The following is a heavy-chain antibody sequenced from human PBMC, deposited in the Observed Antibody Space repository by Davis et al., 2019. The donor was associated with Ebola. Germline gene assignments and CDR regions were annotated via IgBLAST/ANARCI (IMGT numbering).Heavy chain of an antibody. CDR1: GFSLSISGVG. CDR3: AHRRGYSSSWYRAPFDY. J-gene: IGHJ4*02. V-gene: IGHV2-5*02. Sequence: SGPTLVKPTQTLTLTCTFSGFSLSISGVGVGWIRQPPGKALEWLALIYWDDDKRYSPSLKSRLTITKDTSKNQVVLTMTNMDPVDTATYYCAHRRGYSSSWYRAPFDYWGQGTLVTVSS. CDR2: IYWDDDK. D-gene: IGHD6-13*01.